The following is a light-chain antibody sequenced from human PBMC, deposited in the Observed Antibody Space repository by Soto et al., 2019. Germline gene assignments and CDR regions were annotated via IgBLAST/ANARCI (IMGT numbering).Light chain of an antibody. CDR2: KAS. CDR3: QHYNSYSEA. Sequence: DIQMTQSPSTLSGSVGDRVTITCRASQTISSWLDWYQQKPGKAPKLLIYKASNLKSGGPSRFSGSGSGTEFTLTISSLQPDDLATYDCQHYNSYSEAFGQGTKVELK. J-gene: IGKJ1*01. CDR1: QTISSW. V-gene: IGKV1-5*03.